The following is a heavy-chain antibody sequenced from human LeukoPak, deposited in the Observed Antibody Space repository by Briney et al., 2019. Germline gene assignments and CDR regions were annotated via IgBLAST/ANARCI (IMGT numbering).Heavy chain of an antibody. J-gene: IGHJ4*02. CDR1: GFTFGDYL. V-gene: IGHV3-49*03. CDR2: ISGGTT. D-gene: IGHD6-19*01. Sequence: PGGSLRLFSTASGFTFGDYLMSWFRQAPGKGLEWIGFISGGTTEYDASVKGRFTISRDDSTSIAYLQMNSLTTEDTAVYYCSRGSGWLSVYWGQGTLVTVSS. CDR3: SRGSGWLSVY.